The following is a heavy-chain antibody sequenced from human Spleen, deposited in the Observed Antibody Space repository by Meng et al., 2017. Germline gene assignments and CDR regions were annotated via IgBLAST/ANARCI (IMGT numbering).Heavy chain of an antibody. CDR3: AGVARNYDFWSAYQIDY. J-gene: IGHJ4*02. V-gene: IGHV4-34*01. D-gene: IGHD3-3*01. CDR2: MNHRGST. CDR1: GRDVGGNY. Sequence: QGKLQQWGAGMGKPAESLCLTCAVNGRDVGGNYWTWVSQRPGKGQEWIGEMNHRGSTNYNPSLKSRVTISVDTSKNQFSLKLGSVTAADTAVYYCAGVARNYDFWSAYQIDYWGQETLVTVSS.